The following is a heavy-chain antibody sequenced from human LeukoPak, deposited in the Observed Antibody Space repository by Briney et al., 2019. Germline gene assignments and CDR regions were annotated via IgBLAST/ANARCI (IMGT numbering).Heavy chain of an antibody. J-gene: IGHJ4*02. CDR1: GITFSNYY. D-gene: IGHD3-16*01. Sequence: GGSLRLSCVTSGITFSNYYMHWVHQVPGEGMVWVSHIIQDGSVTSYADSVKGRFTISRDNAKNTVYLHLSNLRAEDTAVYLCATDDYRGLGYWGQGTLVTVSS. CDR2: IIQDGSVT. V-gene: IGHV3-74*01. CDR3: ATDDYRGLGY.